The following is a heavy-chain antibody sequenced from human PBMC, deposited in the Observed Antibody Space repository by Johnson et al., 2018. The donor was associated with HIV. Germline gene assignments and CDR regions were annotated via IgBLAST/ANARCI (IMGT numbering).Heavy chain of an antibody. D-gene: IGHD1-1*01. CDR1: GFTFSTYW. Sequence: VQLVESGGGVVQPGRSLKLSCAASGFTFSTYWMSWVRQAPGKGLEWVANIKQDGSEKYYVDSVKGRFTISRDNSKNTLDLQMNSLRVEDAAVYYCATSTASDAFDIWGQGTIVTVSS. V-gene: IGHV3-7*01. CDR2: IKQDGSEK. CDR3: ATSTASDAFDI. J-gene: IGHJ3*02.